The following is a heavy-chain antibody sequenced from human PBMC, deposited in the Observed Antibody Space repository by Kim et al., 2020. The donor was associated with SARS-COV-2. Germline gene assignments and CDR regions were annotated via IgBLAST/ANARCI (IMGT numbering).Heavy chain of an antibody. CDR3: ARGGAYGDLYGMDV. D-gene: IGHD4-17*01. V-gene: IGHV1-2*02. CDR1: GFPFRGYY. J-gene: IGHJ6*01. Sequence: ASVKVSCKTSGFPFRGYYMHWLRQAPGQGLQWLGWINPNTGGTNYGQRFQGRATITRDTSIDTLYIELRRLTSDDTALYYCARGGAYGDLYGMDVWGKGTTVTVSS. CDR2: INPNTGGT.